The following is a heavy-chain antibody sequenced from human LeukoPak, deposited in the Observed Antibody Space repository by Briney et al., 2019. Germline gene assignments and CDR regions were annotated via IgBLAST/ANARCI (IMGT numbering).Heavy chain of an antibody. Sequence: GASVKVSCKASGYTFTGYYMHWVRQAPGQGLEWMGWINPNSGGTNYAQKFQGRVTMTRDTSITTAYMELTRLRSDDTAVYYCARDLRWRMATIDAFDIWGQGTMVTVSS. V-gene: IGHV1-2*02. J-gene: IGHJ3*02. CDR2: INPNSGGT. D-gene: IGHD5-24*01. CDR1: GYTFTGYY. CDR3: ARDLRWRMATIDAFDI.